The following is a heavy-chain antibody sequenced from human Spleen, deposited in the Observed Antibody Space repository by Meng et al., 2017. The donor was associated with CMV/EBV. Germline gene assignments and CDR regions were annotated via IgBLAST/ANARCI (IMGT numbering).Heavy chain of an antibody. J-gene: IGHJ4*02. V-gene: IGHV1-69*02. CDR2: IIPILGIA. Sequence: SVKVSCKASGGTFSSYTISWVRQAPGQGLEWMGRIIPILGIANYAQKFQGRVTITADKSTSTAYMELSSLRSEDTAVYYCARFSGSSHYYDSSGDDYWGQGTLVTVSS. D-gene: IGHD3-22*01. CDR3: ARFSGSSHYYDSSGDDY. CDR1: GGTFSSYT.